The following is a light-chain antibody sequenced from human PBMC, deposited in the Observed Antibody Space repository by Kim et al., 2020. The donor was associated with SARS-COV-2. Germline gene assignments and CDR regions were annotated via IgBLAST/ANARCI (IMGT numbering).Light chain of an antibody. CDR3: QNDNSAPYT. CDR1: QGVSNY. CDR2: AAS. V-gene: IGKV1-27*01. Sequence: DIQMTQSPSTLAASVGHRVTITCRASQGVSNYLAWYQQQPGKVPKLLLYAASALQAGVPSRFSGSGSGTEFTLTISSLQPEDFATYYCQNDNSAPYTFGPGTKLEI. J-gene: IGKJ2*01.